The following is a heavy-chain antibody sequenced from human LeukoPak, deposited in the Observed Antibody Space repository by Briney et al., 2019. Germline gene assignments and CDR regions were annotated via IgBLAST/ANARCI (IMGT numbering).Heavy chain of an antibody. Sequence: KISCKASGGTFSGYAISWVRQAPGQGLEWMGRIIPILGIANYAQKFQGRVTITADKSTSTAYMELSSLRSEDTAVYYCARGGVVPAAIDYWGQGTLVTVSS. CDR1: GGTFSGYA. V-gene: IGHV1-69*04. D-gene: IGHD2-2*01. CDR3: ARGGVVPAAIDY. CDR2: IIPILGIA. J-gene: IGHJ4*02.